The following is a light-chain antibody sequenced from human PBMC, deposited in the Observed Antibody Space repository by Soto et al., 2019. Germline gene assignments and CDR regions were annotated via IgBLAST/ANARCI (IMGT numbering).Light chain of an antibody. V-gene: IGKV3-15*01. CDR2: DAS. Sequence: EIVLTQSPGTLSLSPGERATLSCRASQTISKNLAWYQQKPGQAPRLLIYDASTRATDIPDRFSGSGSGTEFTLTISSLKSEDFAVYYCQQYHDWPPWTFGQGTKVDIK. CDR3: QQYHDWPPWT. J-gene: IGKJ1*01. CDR1: QTISKN.